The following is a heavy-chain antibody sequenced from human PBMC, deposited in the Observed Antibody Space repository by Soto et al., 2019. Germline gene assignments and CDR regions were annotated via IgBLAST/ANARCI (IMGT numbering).Heavy chain of an antibody. CDR2: ISHSGRT. CDR3: ATQTYSYNWHH. D-gene: IGHD1-1*01. CDR1: SGSISSRNW. V-gene: IGHV4-4*02. Sequence: QVQLQESGPGLVKPSGTLSLTCGVSSGSISSRNWWSWVRQPPGKGLEWIWEISHSGRTNYNPSLESRVTMSVDKSRNQFYLKLSFVTAADTAVYYCATQTYSYNWHHWGQGTLVTVSS. J-gene: IGHJ5*02.